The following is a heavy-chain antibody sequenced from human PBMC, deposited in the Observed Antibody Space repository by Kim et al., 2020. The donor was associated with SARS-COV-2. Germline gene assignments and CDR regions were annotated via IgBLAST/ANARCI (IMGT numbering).Heavy chain of an antibody. CDR2: IYPGDSDT. V-gene: IGHV5-51*01. CDR1: GYSFTSYW. CDR3: ARADVVVVPDAISQDPYGMDV. D-gene: IGHD2-2*01. Sequence: GESLKISCKGSGYSFTSYWIGWVRQMPGKGLEWMGIIYPGDSDTRYSPSFQGQVTISADKSISTAYLQWSSLKASDTAMYYCARADVVVVPDAISQDPYGMDVWGQGTTVTVSS. J-gene: IGHJ6*02.